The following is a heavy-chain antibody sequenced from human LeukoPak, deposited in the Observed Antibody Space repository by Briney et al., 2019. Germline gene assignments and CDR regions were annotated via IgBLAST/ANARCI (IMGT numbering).Heavy chain of an antibody. CDR2: IRPDGGER. Sequence: PGGSLRLSCAASGSTFSNYWMSWVRQAPGKGLEWVANIRPDGGERNYVDSVKGRFTISRDNGKNSLYPQMHSLRAEDTAVYYCARDVVGALDYWGQGTLVTVSS. CDR3: ARDVVGALDY. V-gene: IGHV3-7*01. J-gene: IGHJ4*02. D-gene: IGHD1-26*01. CDR1: GSTFSNYW.